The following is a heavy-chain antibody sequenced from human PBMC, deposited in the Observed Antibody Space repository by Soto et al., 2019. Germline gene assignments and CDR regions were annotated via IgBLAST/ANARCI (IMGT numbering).Heavy chain of an antibody. J-gene: IGHJ2*01. CDR1: GFTFSSYG. CDR2: IWYDGSNK. D-gene: IGHD2-2*01. V-gene: IGHV3-33*01. Sequence: QVQLVESGGGLVQPGRSLRLSCAASGFTFSSYGMHWVRQAPGKGLEWVAVIWYDGSNKDYADSVKGRFTISRDNSKNTLYLQMNSLRAEDTAVYYCARGRGCGSTSCPHWYFDLWGRGTLVTVSS. CDR3: ARGRGCGSTSCPHWYFDL.